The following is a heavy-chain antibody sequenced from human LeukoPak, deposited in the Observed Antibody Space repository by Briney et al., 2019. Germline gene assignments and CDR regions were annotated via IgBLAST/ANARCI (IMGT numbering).Heavy chain of an antibody. Sequence: PGGSLRLSCAASGFTFSDYYMSWIRQAPGKGLEWVSYISSSGSTIYYADSVKGRFTISRDSAKNSLYLQMNSLRAGDTALYYCARDEGEILYWWSLLSPFVWFDPWGQGTLVTVSS. V-gene: IGHV3-11*04. CDR1: GFTFSDYY. CDR2: ISSSGSTI. J-gene: IGHJ5*02. D-gene: IGHD2-15*01. CDR3: ARDEGEILYWWSLLSPFVWFDP.